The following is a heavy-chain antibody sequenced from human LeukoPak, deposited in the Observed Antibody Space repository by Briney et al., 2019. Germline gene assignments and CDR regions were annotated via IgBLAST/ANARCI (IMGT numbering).Heavy chain of an antibody. CDR2: IYYSGST. V-gene: IGHV4-39*07. Sequence: PSETLSLTCTVSGGSISSSSYYWGWIRQPPGKGLEWIGSIYYSGSTYYNPSLKSRVTISVDTSKNQFSLKLSSVTAADTAVYYCAREDTYYYDSSGSTTIDYWGQGTLVTVSS. J-gene: IGHJ4*02. CDR3: AREDTYYYDSSGSTTIDY. D-gene: IGHD3-22*01. CDR1: GGSISSSSYY.